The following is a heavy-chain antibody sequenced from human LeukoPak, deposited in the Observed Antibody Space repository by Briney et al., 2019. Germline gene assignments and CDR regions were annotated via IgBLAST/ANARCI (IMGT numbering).Heavy chain of an antibody. D-gene: IGHD6-13*01. CDR3: ARLGSSSWYTYYYYMDV. J-gene: IGHJ6*03. CDR1: GGSISSSSYY. Sequence: SETLSLTCTVSGGSISSSSYYWGWIRQPPGKGLEWIGSMYYSGNAYYNPSLKSRVTISVDTSKNQFSLKLSSVTAADTAVYYCARLGSSSWYTYYYYMDVWGKGTTVTISS. CDR2: MYYSGNA. V-gene: IGHV4-39*01.